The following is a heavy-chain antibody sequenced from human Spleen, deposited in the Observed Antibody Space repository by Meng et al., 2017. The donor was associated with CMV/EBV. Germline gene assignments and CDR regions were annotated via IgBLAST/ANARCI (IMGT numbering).Heavy chain of an antibody. J-gene: IGHJ4*02. CDR1: GFTFSDHF. Sequence: GESLKISCAASGFTFSDHFMAWIRQAPGKGLEWVSYISSGGATKYYADSVKGRFTISRDNAKNSLYLQMDSLRADDTGVYYCATKARDFAAKGDFYYFDNWGQGTLVTVSS. CDR3: ATKARDFAAKGDFYYFDN. V-gene: IGHV3-11*04. CDR2: ISSGGATK. D-gene: IGHD2-21*02.